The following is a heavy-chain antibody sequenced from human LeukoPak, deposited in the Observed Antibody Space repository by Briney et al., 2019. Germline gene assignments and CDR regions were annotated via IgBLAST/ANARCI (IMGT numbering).Heavy chain of an antibody. CDR2: ISGSGGST. V-gene: IGHV3-23*01. CDR1: GFTFSSYA. J-gene: IGHJ6*02. Sequence: GGSLRLSCAASGFTFSSYAMSWVRQAPGKGLEWVLAISGSGGSTYYADSVKGRFTISRDNSKNTLYLQMNSLRAEDTAVYYCAKNTRKISTSFYGMDAWGQGTTVTVSS. CDR3: AKNTRKISTSFYGMDA. D-gene: IGHD2-2*01.